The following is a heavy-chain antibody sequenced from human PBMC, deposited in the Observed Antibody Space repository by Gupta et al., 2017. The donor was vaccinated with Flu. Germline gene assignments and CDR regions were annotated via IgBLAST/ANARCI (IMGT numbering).Heavy chain of an antibody. D-gene: IGHD1-26*01. CDR3: AASAGTVGSFDG. J-gene: IGHJ4*02. CDR1: GFTLINSA. V-gene: IGHV1-58*01. CDR2: IVVANGKT. Sequence: QMQALQSGPEVKKPGTSVKVSCRTSGFTLINSAVQWVRQVRGQPLEWVGWIVVANGKTNYARDFEGRVSISRDMSTSTVYMELGSLKSEDTAVYYCAASAGTVGSFDGWGQGTQVTVSS.